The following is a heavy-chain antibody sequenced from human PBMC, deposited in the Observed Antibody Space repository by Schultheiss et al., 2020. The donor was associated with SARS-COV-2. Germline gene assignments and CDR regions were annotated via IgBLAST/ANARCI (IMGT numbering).Heavy chain of an antibody. CDR1: GFTFSSYA. V-gene: IGHV3-33*08. CDR3: ARVLIAPYSSYGPFDY. J-gene: IGHJ4*02. Sequence: GGSLRLSCAASGFTFSSYAMSWVRQAPGKGLEWVAVIWYDGSNKYYADSVKGRFTISRDNSKNTLYLQMNSLRAEDTAVYYCARVLIAPYSSYGPFDYWGQGTLVTVSS. D-gene: IGHD6-6*01. CDR2: IWYDGSNK.